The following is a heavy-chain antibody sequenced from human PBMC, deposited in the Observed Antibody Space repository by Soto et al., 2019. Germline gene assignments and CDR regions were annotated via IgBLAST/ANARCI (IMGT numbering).Heavy chain of an antibody. CDR1: GFTFSSYG. CDR3: AKDLGTLGEGYYYGRDV. V-gene: IGHV3-30*18. D-gene: IGHD3-16*01. Sequence: QVQLVESGGGVVQPGRSLRLSCAASGFTFSSYGMHWVRQAPGKGLEWVAVISYDGSNKYYADSVKGRFTISRDNSKNTLYLQRNSLRAEDTAVYYCAKDLGTLGEGYYYGRDVWGQGTTVTVSS. CDR2: ISYDGSNK. J-gene: IGHJ6*02.